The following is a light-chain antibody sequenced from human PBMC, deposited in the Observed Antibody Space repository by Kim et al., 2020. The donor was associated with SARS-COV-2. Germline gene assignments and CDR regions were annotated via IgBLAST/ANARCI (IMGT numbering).Light chain of an antibody. CDR2: DAS. CDR3: QQRNYGPT. V-gene: IGKV3-11*01. CDR1: QSVSSY. Sequence: SLSPGERATLSCRASQSVSSYLAWYQQKPGQAPGLLIYDASTRATATPARFSGSGSGTDFTLTISSLEPEDFAVYYCQQRNYGPTFGQGTKVDIK. J-gene: IGKJ1*01.